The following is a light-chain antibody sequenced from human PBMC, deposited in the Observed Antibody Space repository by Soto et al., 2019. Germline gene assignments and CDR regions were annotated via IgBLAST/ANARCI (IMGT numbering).Light chain of an antibody. J-gene: IGLJ1*01. Sequence: QSVLTQPPSASGTPGQRVTISCSGSSSNIGSNTVNWYQQLPGTAPKLLIYSNNQRPSGVPDRFSGSKSGTSASLAISGLQSEDEADYYCSSYTINNSYVFGTGTKVTV. V-gene: IGLV1-44*01. CDR3: SSYTINNSYV. CDR1: SSNIGSNT. CDR2: SNN.